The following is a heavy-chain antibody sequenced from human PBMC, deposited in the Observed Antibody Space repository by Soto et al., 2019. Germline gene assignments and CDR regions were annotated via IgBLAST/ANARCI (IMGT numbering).Heavy chain of an antibody. V-gene: IGHV3-49*03. CDR2: IRSKPYGGTA. J-gene: IGHJ3*01. CDR1: GFTFGDYA. D-gene: IGHD2-8*01. CDR3: TRVGVALPLALF. Sequence: GGSLRLSCTASGFTFGDYAMSWFRQAPGKGLEWVAFIRSKPYGGTAEYAASVKGGFTISRDDSKSIAYLQMNSLKTEDTAVYYCTRVGVALPLALFWGQGTMVTVSS.